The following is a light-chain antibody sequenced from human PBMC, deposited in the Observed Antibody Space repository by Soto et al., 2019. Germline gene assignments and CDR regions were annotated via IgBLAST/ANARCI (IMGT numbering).Light chain of an antibody. CDR1: QSVSSN. V-gene: IGKV3-15*01. CDR2: GAF. J-gene: IGKJ4*01. CDR3: QQYHHWPVT. Sequence: EIVITQSPVTLSVSPGERVTLSCRASQSVSSNLAWYQQKPGQAPSLLIYGAFTRATGIPSRFSGSGSGTDFTLTINSLQSEDAAVYYCQQYHHWPVTFGGGTKVDI.